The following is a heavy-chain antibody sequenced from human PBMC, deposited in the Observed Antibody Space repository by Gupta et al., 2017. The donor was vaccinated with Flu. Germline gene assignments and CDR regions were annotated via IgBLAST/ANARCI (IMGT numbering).Heavy chain of an antibody. V-gene: IGHV4-34*01. CDR3: ARGGGRTYYYYYGMDV. CDR2: INHSGST. CDR1: GGSFSGYY. J-gene: IGHJ6*02. D-gene: IGHD2-15*01. Sequence: QVQLQQWGAGLLKPSETLSLTCAVYGGSFSGYYWSWIRQPPGKGLEWIGEINHSGSTNYNPSLKRRVTISVDTSKNQFSLQLSSVTAADTAVYYCARGGGRTYYYYYGMDVWGQGTTVTVSS.